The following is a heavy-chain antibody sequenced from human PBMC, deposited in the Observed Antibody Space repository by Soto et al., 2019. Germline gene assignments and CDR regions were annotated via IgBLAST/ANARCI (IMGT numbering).Heavy chain of an antibody. V-gene: IGHV1-8*01. Sequence: ASVKVSCKASGYTFTSYDINWVRQATGQGLEWMGWMNPNSGNTGYAQKFQGRVTMTRNTSISTAYMELSSLRSEDTAVYYCARELGISGVNVWFDPWGQGTLVTVSS. CDR1: GYTFTSYD. CDR3: ARELGISGVNVWFDP. J-gene: IGHJ5*02. CDR2: MNPNSGNT. D-gene: IGHD3-9*01.